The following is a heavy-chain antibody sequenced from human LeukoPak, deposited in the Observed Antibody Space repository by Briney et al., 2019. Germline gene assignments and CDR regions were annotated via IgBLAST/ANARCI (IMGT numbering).Heavy chain of an antibody. CDR1: GFTFSSYA. CDR2: ISYDGSNK. D-gene: IGHD2-21*01. V-gene: IGHV3-30*01. J-gene: IGHJ5*02. Sequence: GGSLRLSCAASGFTFSSYAMHWVRQAPSKGLEWVAVISYDGSNKYYADSVKGRFTISRDNSKNTLYLQMNSLRAEDTAVYYCARDADWNWFDPWGHGTLVTVSS. CDR3: ARDADWNWFDP.